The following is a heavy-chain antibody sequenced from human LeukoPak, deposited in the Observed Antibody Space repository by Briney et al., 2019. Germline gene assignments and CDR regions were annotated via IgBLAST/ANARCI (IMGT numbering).Heavy chain of an antibody. CDR3: ARGSGSRGLDY. CDR2: ISSNGGST. J-gene: IGHJ4*02. CDR1: GFTFSSYA. D-gene: IGHD3-22*01. Sequence: GGSLRLSCAASGFTFSSYAMHWVRQAPGKGLEYVSAISSNGGSTYYANSVKGRFTISRDNSKNTLYLQVGSLRAEDMAVYYCARGSGSRGLDYWGQGTLVTVSS. V-gene: IGHV3-64*01.